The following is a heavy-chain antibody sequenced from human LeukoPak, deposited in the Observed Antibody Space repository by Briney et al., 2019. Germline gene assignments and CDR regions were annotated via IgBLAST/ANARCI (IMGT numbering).Heavy chain of an antibody. J-gene: IGHJ4*02. CDR3: ATDRWEDWLPYY. CDR1: GFTFSTYN. Sequence: GGSLRLSCAASGFTFSTYNMNWVRQAPGKALEWVSSIGRDGSGIYYADSVKGRFTVSRDNPKDSLYLQLDSLRAEDSAVYYCATDRWEDWLPYYWGQGSLVTVSS. D-gene: IGHD3/OR15-3a*01. V-gene: IGHV3-21*01. CDR2: IGRDGSGI.